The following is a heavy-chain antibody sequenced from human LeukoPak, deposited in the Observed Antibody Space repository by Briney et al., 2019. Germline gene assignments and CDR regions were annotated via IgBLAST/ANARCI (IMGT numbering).Heavy chain of an antibody. CDR3: ARVVRGVVTSNWFDP. D-gene: IGHD2-21*02. CDR1: GDSLNTYY. CDR2: VASSGTA. J-gene: IGHJ5*02. Sequence: SPQRLSLTCTVSGDSLNTYYWTWIRQTPGKELEWIGFVASSGTANYNPSLNSRVSISIDTSKNQFSLALTSVTPADTAVYYCARVVRGVVTSNWFDPWGQGTLDSVSS. V-gene: IGHV4-59*01.